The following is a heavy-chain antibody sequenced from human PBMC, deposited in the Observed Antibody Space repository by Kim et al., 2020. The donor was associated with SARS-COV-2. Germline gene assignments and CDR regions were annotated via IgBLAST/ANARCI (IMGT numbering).Heavy chain of an antibody. D-gene: IGHD3-16*02. J-gene: IGHJ4*02. CDR1: GYTFTSYG. CDR3: ARDPNLNYDYVWGSYRPQNPPDY. V-gene: IGHV1-18*01. CDR2: MSAYNGNT. Sequence: ASVKVSCKASGYTFTSYGISWVRQAPGQGLEWMGWMSAYNGNTNYAQKLQGRVTMTTDTSTSTAYMELRSLRSDDTAVYYCARDPNLNYDYVWGSYRPQNPPDYWGQGTLVTVSS.